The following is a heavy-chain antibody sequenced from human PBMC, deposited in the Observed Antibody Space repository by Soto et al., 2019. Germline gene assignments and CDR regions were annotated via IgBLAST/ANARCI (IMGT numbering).Heavy chain of an antibody. CDR1: GFNFKKFA. CDR2: ISCCGGST. J-gene: IGHJ4*02. V-gene: IGHV3-23*01. CDR3: AIVNTALDY. D-gene: IGHD5-18*01. Sequence: EVQLLESGGGVVQPGGSLRLSCVASGFNFKKFAMSWVRQAPGEGLEWVSGISCCGGSTSYADSVKGRFSIARDDSTNTLSLQMNSLGAEDTAVYYCAIVNTALDYWGQGTLVTVSS.